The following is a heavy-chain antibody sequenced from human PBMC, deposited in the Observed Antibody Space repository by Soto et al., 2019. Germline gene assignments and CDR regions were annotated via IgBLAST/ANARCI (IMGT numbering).Heavy chain of an antibody. CDR1: GFTFSSYW. Sequence: EVQLVESGGGLVQPGGSLRLSCAASGFTFSSYWMSWVRQAPGKGLEWVANIKQDGSEKYYVDSVKGRCTISRDNAKKSLYMQMTGLTAEDTAVYYCGTGGVGVVAAETDAFDIWGQGTMVTVSS. J-gene: IGHJ3*02. CDR2: IKQDGSEK. D-gene: IGHD2-15*01. CDR3: GTGGVGVVAAETDAFDI. V-gene: IGHV3-7*01.